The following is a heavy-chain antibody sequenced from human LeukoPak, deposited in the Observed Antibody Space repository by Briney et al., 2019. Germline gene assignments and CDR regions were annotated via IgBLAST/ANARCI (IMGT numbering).Heavy chain of an antibody. CDR1: GGSISNGSYY. J-gene: IGHJ5*02. D-gene: IGHD2-15*01. V-gene: IGHV4-39*01. Sequence: PSETLSLTCTVSGGSISNGSYYWGWIRQPPGKGLEWIGSIYYSGSTYYNPSLKRRVTISVDTSKNQFSLKVRSVTAADTAVYYCARHLTVVPPGPPRRLPNWFDPWGQGTLVTVSS. CDR3: ARHLTVVPPGPPRRLPNWFDP. CDR2: IYYSGST.